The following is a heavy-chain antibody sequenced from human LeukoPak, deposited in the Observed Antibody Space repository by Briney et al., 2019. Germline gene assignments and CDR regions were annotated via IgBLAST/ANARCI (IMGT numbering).Heavy chain of an antibody. V-gene: IGHV3-30*02. Sequence: GGSLRLSCAASGFVFSSYGMHWVRQAPGKGREWVAFIRFDGSNEYYADSVKGRFTISRDNSKSTLYLQTNSLRVEDTAVYYCVKQVSGETGYFDSWGQGTLVTVSS. J-gene: IGHJ4*02. CDR3: VKQVSGETGYFDS. D-gene: IGHD6-13*01. CDR1: GFVFSSYG. CDR2: IRFDGSNE.